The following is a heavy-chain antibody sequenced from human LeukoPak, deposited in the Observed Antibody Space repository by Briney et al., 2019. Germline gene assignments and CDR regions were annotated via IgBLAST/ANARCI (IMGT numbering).Heavy chain of an antibody. CDR3: ARDRGTVVLGPPAY. D-gene: IGHD3-10*01. V-gene: IGHV1-18*01. CDR1: GYTFTSYS. CDR2: ISAYNGNT. Sequence: ASVKVSCKASGYTFTSYSITWVRQAPGQGLEWMGWISAYNGNTNYAQKLQGRVTMTTDTSTSTAYMELRSLRSDDTAVYYCARDRGTVVLGPPAYWSQGTLVTVSS. J-gene: IGHJ4*02.